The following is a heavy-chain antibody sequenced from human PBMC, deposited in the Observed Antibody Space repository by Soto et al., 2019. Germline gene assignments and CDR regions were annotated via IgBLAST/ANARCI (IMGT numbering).Heavy chain of an antibody. J-gene: IGHJ5*02. D-gene: IGHD2-21*01. Sequence: SETLSLTCAVYGGSFSGYYWSWIRQPPGKGLEWIGEINHSGRPNYNPSLKSRVTISVDTSKNQFSLKLSSVTAADTAVYYCAREFWHCDSYGFGWFDPWGPGTLVTVSS. CDR1: GGSFSGYY. CDR3: AREFWHCDSYGFGWFDP. V-gene: IGHV4-34*01. CDR2: INHSGRP.